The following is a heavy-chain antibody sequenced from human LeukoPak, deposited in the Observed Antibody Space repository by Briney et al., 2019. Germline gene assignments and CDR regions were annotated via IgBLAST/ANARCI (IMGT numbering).Heavy chain of an antibody. V-gene: IGHV3-33*01. D-gene: IGHD5-24*01. J-gene: IGHJ4*02. CDR2: IWSDGSYK. Sequence: GGSLRLSCAASGFTFSSYGFHWVRQAPGKGLEWVAVIWSDGSYKYYAESVKGRFTISRDDSKNTLYLQMNSLRAEDTAVYYCARDFSLQLFDYWGQGTLVTVFS. CDR3: ARDFSLQLFDY. CDR1: GFTFSSYG.